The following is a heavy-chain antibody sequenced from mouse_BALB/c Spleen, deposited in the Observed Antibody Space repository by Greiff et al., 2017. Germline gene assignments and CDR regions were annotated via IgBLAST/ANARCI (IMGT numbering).Heavy chain of an antibody. CDR2: FDPANGNT. Sequence: VQLKESGAELVKPGASVKLSCTASGFNFKATYMHWVKQRPEQGLGWIGRFDPANGNTKYDPKFQGKATITADTSSNTAYLQLSSLTSEDTAVYYCASGGNYGAWFAYWGQGTLVTVSA. J-gene: IGHJ3*01. V-gene: IGHV14-3*02. CDR1: GFNFKATY. CDR3: ASGGNYGAWFAY. D-gene: IGHD2-1*01.